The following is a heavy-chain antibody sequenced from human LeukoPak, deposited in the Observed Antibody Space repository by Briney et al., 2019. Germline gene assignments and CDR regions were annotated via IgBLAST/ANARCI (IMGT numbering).Heavy chain of an antibody. J-gene: IGHJ4*02. Sequence: KASETLSLTCTASGGSISSSCNTWGGLRHPQGKGWEGIGSIYYRGSTYYNPSLKSRVTISVDTSKNQFSLKLSSVTAPDTAVYYCARSPPRNYQLPSQIDYWGQGTLVTVSS. V-gene: IGHV4-39*01. CDR1: GGSISSSCNT. CDR3: ARSPPRNYQLPSQIDY. D-gene: IGHD2-2*01. CDR2: IYYRGST.